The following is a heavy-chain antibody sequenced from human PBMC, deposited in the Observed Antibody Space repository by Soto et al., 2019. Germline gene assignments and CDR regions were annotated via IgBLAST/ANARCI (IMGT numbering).Heavy chain of an antibody. Sequence: PSETLSLTCTVSGGSISSYYWSWIRQPPGKGLEWIGYIYYSGSTNYNPSLKSRVTISVDTSKDQFSLKLSSVTAADTAVYYCARSLPPYCTNGVCLNGTYYFDYWGQGTLVTVSS. CDR3: ARSLPPYCTNGVCLNGTYYFDY. V-gene: IGHV4-59*01. D-gene: IGHD2-8*01. J-gene: IGHJ4*02. CDR2: IYYSGST. CDR1: GGSISSYY.